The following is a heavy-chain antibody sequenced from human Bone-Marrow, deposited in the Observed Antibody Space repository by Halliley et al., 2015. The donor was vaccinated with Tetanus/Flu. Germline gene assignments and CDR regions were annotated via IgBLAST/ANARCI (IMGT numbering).Heavy chain of an antibody. Sequence: YISGIGSYTNYADSVKGRFPISRDNAKNSLYLQMSNLRAEDTAVYYCARVFFGAGTFYSPDLWGQGNLVTVSS. CDR3: ARVFFGAGTFYSPDL. J-gene: IGHJ5*02. CDR2: ISGIGSYT. V-gene: IGHV3-11*05. D-gene: IGHD3-16*01.